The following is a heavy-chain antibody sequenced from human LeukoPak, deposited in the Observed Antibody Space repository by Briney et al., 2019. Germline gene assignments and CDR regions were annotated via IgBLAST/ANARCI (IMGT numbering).Heavy chain of an antibody. Sequence: SETLSLTCSVSGGSISSYYWSWIRQPPGKGLEWIGYMYYSGSANYNPSLKSRVTMSVDTSKNHFSLNLTSVTAADTVVYYCARGGTQLTFPVWGQGTLVTVSS. J-gene: IGHJ4*02. CDR3: ARGGTQLTFPV. CDR1: GGSISSYY. V-gene: IGHV4-59*01. D-gene: IGHD4/OR15-4a*01. CDR2: MYYSGSA.